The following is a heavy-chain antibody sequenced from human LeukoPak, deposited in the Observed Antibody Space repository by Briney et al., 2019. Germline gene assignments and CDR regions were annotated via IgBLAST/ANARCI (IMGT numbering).Heavy chain of an antibody. V-gene: IGHV3-30*04. Sequence: GRSLRLSCAASGFTFSSYAIYWVRQAPGKGLECVTFISYDGGKKDYADSVKGRFTISRDNSKTTVYLQMNSLRVEDTAVYFCARGQTLTFWGQGTLVTVSS. CDR1: GFTFSSYA. J-gene: IGHJ4*02. CDR2: ISYDGGKK. D-gene: IGHD3-16*01. CDR3: ARGQTLTF.